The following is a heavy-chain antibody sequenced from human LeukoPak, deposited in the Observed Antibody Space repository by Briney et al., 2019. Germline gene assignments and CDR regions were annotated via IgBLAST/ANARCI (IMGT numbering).Heavy chain of an antibody. D-gene: IGHD5/OR15-5a*01. J-gene: IGHJ2*01. V-gene: IGHV4-59*08. CDR3: ARQVSTITGYFDL. CDR1: HGSMSPNY. Sequence: SETLSLTCSVSHGSMSPNYWTWIRQPPGKGLEWIGSISYSGTTIYNPSLKSRVTISVDTSKNQFSLKLSSMTAADTAVYYCARQVSTITGYFDLWGRGTLVTVSS. CDR2: ISYSGTT.